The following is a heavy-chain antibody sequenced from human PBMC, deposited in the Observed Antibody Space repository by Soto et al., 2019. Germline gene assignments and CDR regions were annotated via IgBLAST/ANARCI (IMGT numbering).Heavy chain of an antibody. Sequence: QVQLQESGPGLVKPSQTLSLTCTVSGGSISSGDYYWSWIRQPPGKGLEWIGYIYYSGSTYYNPXXXXXXXXXXXXXXXXXXXXXXXXXXXXXXXXXXXXXXXXXXXXXWGQGTLVTVSS. CDR2: IYYSGST. V-gene: IGHV4-30-4*01. J-gene: IGHJ4*02. CDR3: XXXXXXXXXXX. CDR1: GGSISSGDYY.